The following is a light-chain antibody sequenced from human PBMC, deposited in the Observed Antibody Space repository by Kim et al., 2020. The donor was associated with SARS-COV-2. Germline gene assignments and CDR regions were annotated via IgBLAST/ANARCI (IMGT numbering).Light chain of an antibody. CDR2: LAS. CDR1: QSVSSNC. J-gene: IGKJ2*01. V-gene: IGKV3-20*01. CDR3: QQYDTSPYT. Sequence: SPGESATLSYRASQSVSSNCLAWYHQRPGQAPRLLIYLASTRATGAPDRFSGSGSGTDFTLTIRRLEPEDSGVFYCQQYDTSPYTFGQGTKVDIK.